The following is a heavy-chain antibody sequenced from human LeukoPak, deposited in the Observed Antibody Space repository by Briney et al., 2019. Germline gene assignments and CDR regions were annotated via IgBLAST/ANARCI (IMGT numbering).Heavy chain of an antibody. V-gene: IGHV1-24*01. Sequence: ASVKVSCKVSGYTLTELSMHWVRQAPGKGLEWMGGFDPEDGETIYAQKFQGRVTMTEDTSTDTAYVELSSLRSEDTAVYYCATVTEGYSSSWYPPGYFDYWGQGTLVTVSS. CDR2: FDPEDGET. J-gene: IGHJ4*02. CDR1: GYTLTELS. D-gene: IGHD6-13*01. CDR3: ATVTEGYSSSWYPPGYFDY.